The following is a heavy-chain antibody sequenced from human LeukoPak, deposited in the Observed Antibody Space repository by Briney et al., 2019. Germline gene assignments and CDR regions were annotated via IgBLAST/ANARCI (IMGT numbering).Heavy chain of an antibody. CDR1: GFTFSSYA. V-gene: IGHV3-23*01. D-gene: IGHD5-18*01. CDR3: AKDLYELRGYSYPYYYYYYMDV. J-gene: IGHJ6*03. CDR2: ISGSGGST. Sequence: GGSLRLSCAASGFTFSSYAMSWVRQAPGKGLEWVSAISGSGGSTYYADSVKGGFTIPRDNSKNKLYLQMNSLRAEDTAVYYCAKDLYELRGYSYPYYYYYYMDVWGKGTTVTVSS.